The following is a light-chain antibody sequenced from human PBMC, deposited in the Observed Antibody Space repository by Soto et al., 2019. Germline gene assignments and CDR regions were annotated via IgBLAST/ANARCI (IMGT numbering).Light chain of an antibody. CDR2: KAS. CDR3: QHYNSYSEE. CDR1: QTISSW. V-gene: IGKV1-5*03. J-gene: IGKJ1*01. Sequence: IQMTHSPSTLSGSVGDRVTITCRASQTISSWLAWHQQKPGKAPKLLIYKASTLKSGVPSRFSGSGSGTEFTLTISSLQPDDFATYYCQHYNSYSEEFGQGTKVDIK.